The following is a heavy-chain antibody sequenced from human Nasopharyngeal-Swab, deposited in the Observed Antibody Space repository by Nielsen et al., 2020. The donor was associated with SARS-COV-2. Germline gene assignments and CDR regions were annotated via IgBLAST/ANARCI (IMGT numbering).Heavy chain of an antibody. J-gene: IGHJ4*02. V-gene: IGHV2-70*01. CDR2: IDWDDDK. D-gene: IGHD6-19*01. Sequence: SGPTLVKPTQTLTLTCTFSGFSLSTSGMCLSWIRQPPGKALEWLALIDWDDDKYYSTSLKTRLTISKDTSKNQVVLTMTNMDPVDTATYYCARSTSSIAVAVNFDYWGQGTLVTVSS. CDR3: ARSTSSIAVAVNFDY. CDR1: GFSLSTSGMC.